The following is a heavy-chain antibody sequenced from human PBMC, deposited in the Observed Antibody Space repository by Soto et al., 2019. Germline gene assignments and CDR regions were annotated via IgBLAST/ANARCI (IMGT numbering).Heavy chain of an antibody. CDR1: DGSISGNF. J-gene: IGHJ4*02. Sequence: XGTLSLTCTVSDGSISGNFLTWIRQPAGKGLEWIGRISSNGNTDYNPSLKSRVTMSIDTSKNHFSLDLISVTASDTAIYYCAREVWVAGLLYYFDFWGQGTLVTVSS. V-gene: IGHV4-4*07. D-gene: IGHD6-19*01. CDR3: AREVWVAGLLYYFDF. CDR2: ISSNGNT.